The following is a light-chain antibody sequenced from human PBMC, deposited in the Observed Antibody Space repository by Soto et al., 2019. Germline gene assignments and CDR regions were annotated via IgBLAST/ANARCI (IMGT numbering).Light chain of an antibody. Sequence: QSVLTQPPSASGTPGLGVTFSCSGSSSNIGSNPVIWYQLLPGTAPKLLIYDKERPSGVPDRFSGSKSGTTASLAISGVEYEEEADYDCGAWDAGQKGVVFGGGTKLTVL. CDR3: GAWDAGQKGVV. CDR1: SSNIGSNP. V-gene: IGLV1-44*01. J-gene: IGLJ3*02. CDR2: DK.